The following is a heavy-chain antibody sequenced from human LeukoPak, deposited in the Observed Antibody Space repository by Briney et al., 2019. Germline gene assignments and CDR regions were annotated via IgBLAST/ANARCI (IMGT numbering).Heavy chain of an antibody. CDR1: GSSISSSNW. CDR3: ARVRLELRILYYFDY. V-gene: IGHV4-4*02. D-gene: IGHD1-7*01. Sequence: SETLSLTCAVSGSSISSSNWWSWVRQPPGKGLEWIGEIYHSGSTYYNPSLKSRVTISVDTSKNQFSLKLSSVTAADTAVYYCARVRLELRILYYFDYWGQGTLVTVSS. J-gene: IGHJ4*02. CDR2: IYHSGST.